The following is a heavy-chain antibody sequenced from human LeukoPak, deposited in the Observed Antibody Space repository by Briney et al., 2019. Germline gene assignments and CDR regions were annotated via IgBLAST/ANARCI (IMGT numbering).Heavy chain of an antibody. CDR3: ARDSNPYYYVSGSDY. CDR2: INWNGGST. D-gene: IGHD3-10*01. J-gene: IGHJ4*02. CDR1: GFTFDDYG. Sequence: GGSLRLSCAASGFTFDDYGMSWVRQVPGKGLEWVSGINWNGGSTGYADSVKGRFTISRDNAKNSLYLQMNSLRAEVTALYYCARDSNPYYYVSGSDYWGQGTLVIVSS. V-gene: IGHV3-20*04.